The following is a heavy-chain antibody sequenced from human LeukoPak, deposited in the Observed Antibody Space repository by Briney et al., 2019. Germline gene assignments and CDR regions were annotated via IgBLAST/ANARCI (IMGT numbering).Heavy chain of an antibody. CDR1: GGSISSYY. V-gene: IGHV4-4*07. J-gene: IGHJ6*03. Sequence: SETLSLTCTVSGGSISSYYWSWIRQPAGKGLEWIGRIYTSGSTNYNPSLKSRVTMSVDTSKNQFSLKLSSVTAADTAVYYCARGECSSGSCSTHNYYYYYMDVWGKGTTVTVSS. D-gene: IGHD2-15*01. CDR2: IYTSGST. CDR3: ARGECSSGSCSTHNYYYYYMDV.